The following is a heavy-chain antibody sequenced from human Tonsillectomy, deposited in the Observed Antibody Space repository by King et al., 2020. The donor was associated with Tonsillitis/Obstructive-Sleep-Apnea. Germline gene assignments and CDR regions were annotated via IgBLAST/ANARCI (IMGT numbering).Heavy chain of an antibody. CDR3: AKVLRYMDV. Sequence: VQLVESGGGLVQPGGSLRLSCAASGFTFSTYAMSWVRQAPGKGLEWVSAIVGTGGSTYYADSVKGRLTISRDNSKNTLYLQMNSLRADDTAVYYCAKVLRYMDVWGKGTTVTVSS. CDR2: IVGTGGST. V-gene: IGHV3-23*04. J-gene: IGHJ6*03. CDR1: GFTFSTYA.